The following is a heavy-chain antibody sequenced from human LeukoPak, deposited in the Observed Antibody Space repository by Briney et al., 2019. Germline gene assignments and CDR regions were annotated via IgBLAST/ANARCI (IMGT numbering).Heavy chain of an antibody. CDR3: ARMGREDVVVVAGNAIDY. J-gene: IGHJ4*02. CDR2: INHSGST. Sequence: PGGSLRLSCAASGFTFSSYEMNWVRQPPGKGLEWIGEINHSGSTNYNPSLKSRVTISVDTSKNQFSLKLSSVTAADTAVYYCARMGREDVVVVAGNAIDYWGQGTLVTVSS. D-gene: IGHD2-15*01. CDR1: GFTFSSYE. V-gene: IGHV4-34*01.